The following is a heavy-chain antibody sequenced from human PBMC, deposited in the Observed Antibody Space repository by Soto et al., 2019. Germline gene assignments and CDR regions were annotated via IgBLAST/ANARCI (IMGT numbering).Heavy chain of an antibody. J-gene: IGHJ4*02. V-gene: IGHV3-21*04. CDR2: ISSTTNYI. Sequence: GSLRLSCAASGFTSTRYSMNWVRQAPGKGLEWVSSISSTTNYIYYGDSMKGRFTISRDNAKNSLYLEMNSLRAEDTAVYYCARVPHGSGSYWDSDFDYWGQGTLVTVSS. D-gene: IGHD3-10*01. CDR1: GFTSTRYS. CDR3: ARVPHGSGSYWDSDFDY.